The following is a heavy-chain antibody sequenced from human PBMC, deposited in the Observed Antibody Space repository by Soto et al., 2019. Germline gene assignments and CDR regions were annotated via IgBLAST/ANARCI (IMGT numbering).Heavy chain of an antibody. V-gene: IGHV4-34*01. CDR2: INHSGST. J-gene: IGHJ6*03. Sequence: SETLSLTCAVYGGSFSGYYWSWIRQPPGKGLEWIGEINHSGSTNYNPSLKSRVTISVDTSKNQFSLKLSSVTAADTAVYYCARGRGRFLEWLDYMDVWGKGTTVTVSS. CDR3: ARGRGRFLEWLDYMDV. CDR1: GGSFSGYY. D-gene: IGHD3-3*01.